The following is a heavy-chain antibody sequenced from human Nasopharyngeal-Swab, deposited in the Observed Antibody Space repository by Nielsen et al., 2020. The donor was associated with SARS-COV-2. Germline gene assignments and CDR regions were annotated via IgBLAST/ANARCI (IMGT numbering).Heavy chain of an antibody. V-gene: IGHV6-1*01. Sequence: SETLSLTCAISGDSVSSNSAAWNWIRQSPSRGLEWLGRTYYRSKWYNDYAVSVKSRITINPDTSKNQFSLQLNSVAPEDTAVYYCARGSFSSSWDLFDYWGQGTLVTVSS. CDR1: GDSVSSNSAA. D-gene: IGHD6-13*01. CDR2: TYYRSKWYN. CDR3: ARGSFSSSWDLFDY. J-gene: IGHJ4*02.